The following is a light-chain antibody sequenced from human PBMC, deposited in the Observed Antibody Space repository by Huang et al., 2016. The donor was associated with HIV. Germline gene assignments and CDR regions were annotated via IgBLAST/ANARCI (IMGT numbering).Light chain of an antibody. CDR3: QQSYSAPPT. Sequence: DMQMTQSPSSLSASVGDRVTISFRAGQSIGTYLNWYQKKLGEAPKRLIYGASSLRTGVPSRFSGGGSGTDFTLTINSLQPDDFAIYYCQQSYSAPPTFGGGTEVV. J-gene: IGKJ4*01. CDR1: QSIGTY. CDR2: GAS. V-gene: IGKV1-39*01.